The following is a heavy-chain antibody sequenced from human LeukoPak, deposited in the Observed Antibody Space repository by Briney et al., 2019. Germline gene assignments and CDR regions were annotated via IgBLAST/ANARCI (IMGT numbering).Heavy chain of an antibody. Sequence: ASVKVSCKAPGYTFTSYYMHWVRQAPGQGLEWMGIINPSGGSTSYAQKFQGRVTMTRDMSTSTAYMELSSLRSEDTAVYYCARVGRYCSGGSCWRWFDPWGQGTLVTVSS. CDR1: GYTFTSYY. CDR3: ARVGRYCSGGSCWRWFDP. J-gene: IGHJ5*02. D-gene: IGHD2-15*01. V-gene: IGHV1-46*01. CDR2: INPSGGST.